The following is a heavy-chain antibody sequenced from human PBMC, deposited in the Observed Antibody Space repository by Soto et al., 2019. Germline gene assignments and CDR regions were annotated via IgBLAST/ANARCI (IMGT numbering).Heavy chain of an antibody. D-gene: IGHD5-18*01. CDR1: GGTFSSYA. V-gene: IGHV1-69*01. CDR3: ATLNVDTATAGGY. J-gene: IGHJ4*02. Sequence: QVQLVQSGAEVKKPRPSVKCSCKASGGTFSSYAIRWVRQAPGQGLEWMGGIIPIFGTANYAQKFQGRVKITADESTSTADMELSSLRCEDTAVYYCATLNVDTATAGGYWGQGTLVTVSA. CDR2: IIPIFGTA.